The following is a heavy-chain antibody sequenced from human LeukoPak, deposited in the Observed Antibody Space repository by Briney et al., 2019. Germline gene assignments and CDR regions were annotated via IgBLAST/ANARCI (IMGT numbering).Heavy chain of an antibody. CDR1: GFTFSSYS. J-gene: IGHJ4*02. D-gene: IGHD6-19*01. CDR2: ISSSSSTI. CDR3: ARDRKYSSGLFDY. V-gene: IGHV3-48*04. Sequence: GGSLRLSCAASGFTFSSYSMNWVRQAPGKGLEWVSYISSSSSTIYYADSVKGRFTISRDNAKNSLYLQMNSLRAEDTAVYYCARDRKYSSGLFDYWGQGTLVTVSS.